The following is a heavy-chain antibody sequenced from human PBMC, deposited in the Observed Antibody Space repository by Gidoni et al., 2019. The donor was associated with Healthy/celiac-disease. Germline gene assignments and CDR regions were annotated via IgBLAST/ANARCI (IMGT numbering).Heavy chain of an antibody. Sequence: EVQLVESGGGLVKPGGSLSLSCAASGFTFSSYSMNWVRQAPGKGLECVSSISSSSSYIYYADSVKGRFTISRDNAKNSLYLQMNSLRAEDTAVYYCARGVRYYFDYWGQGTLVTVSS. V-gene: IGHV3-21*01. D-gene: IGHD2-21*01. CDR1: GFTFSSYS. CDR2: ISSSSSYI. J-gene: IGHJ4*02. CDR3: ARGVRYYFDY.